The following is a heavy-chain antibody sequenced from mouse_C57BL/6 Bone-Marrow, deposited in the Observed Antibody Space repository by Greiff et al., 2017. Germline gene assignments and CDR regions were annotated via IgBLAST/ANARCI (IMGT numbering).Heavy chain of an antibody. CDR2: INPSSGYT. D-gene: IGHD1-1*01. Sequence: QVQLKESGAELAKPGASVTLSCKASGYTFTSYWMHWVKQRPGQGLEWIGYINPSSGYTKYNQKFKDKATLTADKSSSTAYMQLSSLTYDDSAVYYCARRAYGSIWYFDVWGTGTTVTVSS. V-gene: IGHV1-7*01. J-gene: IGHJ1*03. CDR1: GYTFTSYW. CDR3: ARRAYGSIWYFDV.